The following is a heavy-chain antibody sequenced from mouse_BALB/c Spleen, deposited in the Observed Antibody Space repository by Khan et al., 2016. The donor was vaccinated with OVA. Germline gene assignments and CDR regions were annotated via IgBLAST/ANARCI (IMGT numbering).Heavy chain of an antibody. CDR1: GFTFSRFG. V-gene: IGHV5-17*02. J-gene: IGHJ2*01. CDR2: ISSGSSTI. Sequence: EVELVESGGGLVQPGGSRKLSCAASGFTFSRFGMHWVRQAPEKGLEWVAYISSGSSTIYYADTVKGRFTISRDNPKNTLFLKMTSLRAEDTAMYYCARDSNFDYWGKGTTLTVSS. CDR3: ARDSNFDY.